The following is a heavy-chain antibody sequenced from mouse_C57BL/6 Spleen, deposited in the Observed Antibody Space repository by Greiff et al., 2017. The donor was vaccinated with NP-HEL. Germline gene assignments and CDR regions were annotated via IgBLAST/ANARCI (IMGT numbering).Heavy chain of an antibody. Sequence: VQLQQSGAELVRPGASVKLSCTASGFNIKDDYMHWVKQRPEQGLEWIGWIDPENGDTEYASKFQGKATITADTSSNTAYLQLSSLTSEDTAVYYCTTGERNFDYWGQGTTLTVSS. CDR2: IDPENGDT. J-gene: IGHJ2*01. CDR1: GFNIKDDY. CDR3: TTGERNFDY. V-gene: IGHV14-4*01.